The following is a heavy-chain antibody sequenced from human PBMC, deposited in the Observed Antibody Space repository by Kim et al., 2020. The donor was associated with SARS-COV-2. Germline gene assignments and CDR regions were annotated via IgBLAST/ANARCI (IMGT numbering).Heavy chain of an antibody. CDR3: ARGPSQYYDFWSGSDY. Sequence: GGSLRLSCAASGFTFSSYWMHWVRQAPGKGLVWVSRINSDGSSTSYADSVKGRFTISRDNAKNTLYLQMNSLRAEDTAVYYCARGPSQYYDFWSGSDYWGQGTLVTVSS. CDR2: INSDGSST. CDR1: GFTFSSYW. V-gene: IGHV3-74*01. J-gene: IGHJ4*02. D-gene: IGHD3-3*01.